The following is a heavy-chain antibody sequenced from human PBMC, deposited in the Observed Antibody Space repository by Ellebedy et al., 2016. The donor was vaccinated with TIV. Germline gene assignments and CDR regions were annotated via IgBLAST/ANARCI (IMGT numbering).Heavy chain of an antibody. V-gene: IGHV4-39*01. CDR3: AGGYLYYYMDV. Sequence: SETLSLTXTVSGGPFSSSYYYGGWIRQPPGNGLEWIGRILYTGSTYYNPTLKSRITISVDTSKNQFSLKLSSVTAADTAVYYCAGGYLYYYMDVWGKGTTVTVSS. D-gene: IGHD5-12*01. CDR1: GGPFSSSYYY. J-gene: IGHJ6*03. CDR2: ILYTGST.